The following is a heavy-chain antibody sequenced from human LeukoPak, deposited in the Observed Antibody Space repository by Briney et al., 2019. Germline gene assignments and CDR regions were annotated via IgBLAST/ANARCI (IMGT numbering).Heavy chain of an antibody. CDR3: ARHIYSGSYSRWFDP. Sequence: SETLSLTCTVSGGSISSSSDYWAWLRQPPGKGLEWIGSIYYSGITYYNSSLKSRVTVSVDTSKNQFSLKLSSVTAADTAVYYCARHIYSGSYSRWFDPWGQGTLVTVSS. D-gene: IGHD1-26*01. CDR1: GGSISSSSDY. CDR2: IYYSGIT. V-gene: IGHV4-39*01. J-gene: IGHJ5*02.